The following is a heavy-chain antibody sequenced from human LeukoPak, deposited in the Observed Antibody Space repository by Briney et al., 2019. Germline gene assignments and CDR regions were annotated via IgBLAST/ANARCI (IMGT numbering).Heavy chain of an antibody. CDR3: ARVPTLSLRFLEWLKYYGMDV. V-gene: IGHV3-30-3*01. Sequence: GGSLRLSCAASGFTFSSYAMHWVRQAPGKGLEWVAVISYDGSNKYYADSVKGRFTISRDNSKNTLYLQMNSLRAEDTAVYYCARVPTLSLRFLEWLKYYGMDVWGQGTTVIVSS. D-gene: IGHD3-3*01. CDR1: GFTFSSYA. CDR2: ISYDGSNK. J-gene: IGHJ6*02.